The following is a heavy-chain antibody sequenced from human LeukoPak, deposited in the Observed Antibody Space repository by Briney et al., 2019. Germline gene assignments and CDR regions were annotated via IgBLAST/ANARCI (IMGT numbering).Heavy chain of an antibody. CDR1: GFTFSSYW. CDR2: INSDGSRT. J-gene: IGHJ4*02. CDR3: AKGSGSYWGEIDY. D-gene: IGHD3-10*01. V-gene: IGHV3-74*01. Sequence: GGSLRLSCAASGFTFSSYWMHWVRQAPGKGLVWVSRINSDGSRTYYADSVKGRFTISIDNAKNTLYLQMNSLRAEDTAVYYCAKGSGSYWGEIDYWGQGTLVTVSS.